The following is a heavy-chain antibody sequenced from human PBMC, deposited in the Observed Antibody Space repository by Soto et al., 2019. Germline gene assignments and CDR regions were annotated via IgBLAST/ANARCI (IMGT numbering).Heavy chain of an antibody. CDR1: GGSISSYY. J-gene: IGHJ4*02. CDR3: ARGYGDYLFDY. D-gene: IGHD4-17*01. CDR2: IYYSGST. V-gene: IGHV4-59*08. Sequence: QVQLQESGPGLVKPSETLSLTCTVSGGSISSYYWSWIRQPPGKGLEWIGYIYYSGSTNYNPSLKSRVTISVDTSKNQFSLKLSSVTAADTAVYYCARGYGDYLFDYWGQGTLVTVSS.